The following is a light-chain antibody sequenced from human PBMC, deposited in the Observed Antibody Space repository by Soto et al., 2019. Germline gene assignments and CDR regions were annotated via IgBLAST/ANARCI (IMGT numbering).Light chain of an antibody. CDR1: QSVSSRY. CDR2: GAS. CDR3: QHYGSSPLT. Sequence: EIVLTQSPGTLSLSPGERATLSCRASQSVSSRYLAWYQQKPGQAPRLLSNGASSRATGIPDRFSGSGSWTAFTLTISSLEPEDFALYYCQHYGSSPLTFGQGPRLLMK. V-gene: IGKV3-20*01. J-gene: IGKJ5*01.